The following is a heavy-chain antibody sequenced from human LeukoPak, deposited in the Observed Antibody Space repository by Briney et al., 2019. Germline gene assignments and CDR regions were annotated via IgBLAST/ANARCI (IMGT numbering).Heavy chain of an antibody. CDR1: GDSINSFY. V-gene: IGHV4-59*01. CDR2: SYYSGST. CDR3: ARHLYSSGWYTGEAYDAFDI. Sequence: PSETLSLTCTVSGDSINSFYWSWIRQPPGKELEWIGYSYYSGSTNYNPSLKSRVTISVDRSKNQFSLRLTSVTTADTAVYYCARHLYSSGWYTGEAYDAFDIWGQGTMVTVSS. J-gene: IGHJ3*02. D-gene: IGHD6-19*01.